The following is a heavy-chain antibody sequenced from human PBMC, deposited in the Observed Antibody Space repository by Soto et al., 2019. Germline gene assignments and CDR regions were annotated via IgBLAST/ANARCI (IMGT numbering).Heavy chain of an antibody. Sequence: QVQLVESGGGVVQPGKSLTLSCAESGLTLNRFGMHWVRQAPGKGLEWVAMIWHDGTNRYYGESVKGRFTISIDSSKNTIYLQMNSLRAVDKAVYYCARALGYDIMTGYFDSWGQGTLVTVSS. D-gene: IGHD3-9*01. V-gene: IGHV3-33*01. CDR1: GLTLNRFG. CDR2: IWHDGTNR. CDR3: ARALGYDIMTGYFDS. J-gene: IGHJ4*02.